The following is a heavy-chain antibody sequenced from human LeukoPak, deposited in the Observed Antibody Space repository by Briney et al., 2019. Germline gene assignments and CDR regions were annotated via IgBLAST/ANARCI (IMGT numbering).Heavy chain of an antibody. D-gene: IGHD3-16*01. V-gene: IGHV3-30*02. Sequence: GGSLRLSCAGSGFTFSSYGMHWVRQAPGKGLEWVAFIRYDGSNKYYADSVKGRFTISRDNSMNTLYLQMSSLRAEDTAVYYCAKVRWGSDNALDSWGQGTLVTGSS. J-gene: IGHJ4*02. CDR2: IRYDGSNK. CDR1: GFTFSSYG. CDR3: AKVRWGSDNALDS.